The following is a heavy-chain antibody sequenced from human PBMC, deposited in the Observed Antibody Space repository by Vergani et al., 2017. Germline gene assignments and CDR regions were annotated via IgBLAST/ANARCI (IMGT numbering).Heavy chain of an antibody. V-gene: IGHV3-74*01. J-gene: IGHJ4*02. CDR3: AAVRGAWGCFDY. Sequence: EVQLVESGGGLVQPGGFLRLSCAASGFTFSRYWMHWVRQAPGKGLVWVSRISSDGSSTSCADSVKGRFTISRDNAKNTLYLQMNSLRAEDTAVYYCAAVRGAWGCFDYWGQGTLVTVSS. D-gene: IGHD3-10*01. CDR2: ISSDGSST. CDR1: GFTFSRYW.